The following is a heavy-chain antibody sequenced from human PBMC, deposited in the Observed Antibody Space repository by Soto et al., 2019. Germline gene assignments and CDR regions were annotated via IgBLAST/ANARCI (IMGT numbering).Heavy chain of an antibody. CDR2: ISYDGSNK. J-gene: IGHJ3*02. CDR1: GFTFSSYG. CDR3: AHVSPDAFDI. Sequence: QVQLVESGGGVVQPGRSLRLSCAASGFTFSSYGMHWVRQAPGKGLEWVAVISYDGSNKYYADSVKGRFTISRDNSKNTLYLQMNSLRAEDTAVYYCAHVSPDAFDIWGQGTMVTVSS. V-gene: IGHV3-30*03.